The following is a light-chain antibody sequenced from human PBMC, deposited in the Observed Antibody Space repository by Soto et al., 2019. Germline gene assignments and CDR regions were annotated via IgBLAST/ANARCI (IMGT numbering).Light chain of an antibody. CDR3: QSYDSSLSAWV. V-gene: IGLV1-40*01. CDR2: ANS. J-gene: IGLJ3*02. Sequence: QSVLTQPPSVSGAPGQRVTISCTGSSSNIGAGYDVHWYQQPPGTAPKLLISANSNRPSGVPNRFSGSKSGTSASLAITGLQAEDEADYYCQSYDSSLSAWVFGGGTKLTVL. CDR1: SSNIGAGYD.